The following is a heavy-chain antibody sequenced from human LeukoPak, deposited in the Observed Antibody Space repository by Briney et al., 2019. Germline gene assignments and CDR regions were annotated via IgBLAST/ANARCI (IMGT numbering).Heavy chain of an antibody. Sequence: SETLSLTCTVSGGSISSYYWSWVRQPPGKGLEWIGYIYYSGSTNYNPSLKSRVTISVDTSKNQFSLELSSVTAADTAVYYCARRSGWEPYFDYWGQGTLVTVS. D-gene: IGHD1-26*01. CDR1: GGSISSYY. V-gene: IGHV4-59*01. J-gene: IGHJ4*02. CDR2: IYYSGST. CDR3: ARRSGWEPYFDY.